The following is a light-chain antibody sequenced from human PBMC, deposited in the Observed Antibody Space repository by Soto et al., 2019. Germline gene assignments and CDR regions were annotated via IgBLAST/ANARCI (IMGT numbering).Light chain of an antibody. CDR1: SSNIGAGYD. CDR3: QSYDSSLSGWV. V-gene: IGLV1-40*01. Sequence: VLTQPPSVSGAPGQRVTISCTESSSNIGAGYDVHWYQQLPGTAPKLLIYGNSNRPSGVPDRFSGSKSGTSASLAITGLQAEDEADYYRQSYDSSLSGWVFGGGTKLTVL. J-gene: IGLJ3*02. CDR2: GNS.